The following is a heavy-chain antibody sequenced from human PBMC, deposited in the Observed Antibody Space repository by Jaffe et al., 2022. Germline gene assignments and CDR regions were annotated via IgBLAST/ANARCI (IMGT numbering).Heavy chain of an antibody. V-gene: IGHV4-39*01. CDR1: GGSISSSSYY. Sequence: QLQLQESGPGLVKPSETLSLTCTVSGGSISSSSYYWGWIRQPPGKGLEWIGSIYYSGSTYYNPSLKSRVTISVDTSKNQFSLKLSSVTAADTAVYYCAKTPIFGVVIAYFDYWGQGTLVTVSS. CDR2: IYYSGST. CDR3: AKTPIFGVVIAYFDY. J-gene: IGHJ4*02. D-gene: IGHD3-3*01.